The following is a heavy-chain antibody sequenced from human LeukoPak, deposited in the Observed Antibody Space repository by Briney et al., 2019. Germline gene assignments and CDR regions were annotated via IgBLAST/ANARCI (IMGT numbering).Heavy chain of an antibody. CDR2: INPSGGST. V-gene: IGHV1-46*01. D-gene: IGHD2-2*02. CDR1: GYTFTSYY. J-gene: IGHJ4*02. Sequence: ASVKVSCKASGYTFTSYYMHWVRQAPGQGLEWMGIINPSGGSTSYAQKFQGRVTMTEDTSTDTAYMELSSLRSEDTAVYYCATDPMGYCSSTSCYTNWGQGTLVTVSS. CDR3: ATDPMGYCSSTSCYTN.